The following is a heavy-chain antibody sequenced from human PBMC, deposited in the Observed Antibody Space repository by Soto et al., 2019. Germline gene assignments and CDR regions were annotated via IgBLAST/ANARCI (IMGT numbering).Heavy chain of an antibody. CDR2: INHSGST. CDR3: ASGITMVRGVIITGDY. J-gene: IGHJ4*02. Sequence: QVQLQQWGAGLLKPSETLSLTCAVYGGSFSGYYWSWIRQPPGKGLEWIGEINHSGSTNYNPSLKSRVTISVDTSKNQFSLKLSSVTAADTAVYYCASGITMVRGVIITGDYWGQGTPVTVSS. V-gene: IGHV4-34*01. CDR1: GGSFSGYY. D-gene: IGHD3-10*01.